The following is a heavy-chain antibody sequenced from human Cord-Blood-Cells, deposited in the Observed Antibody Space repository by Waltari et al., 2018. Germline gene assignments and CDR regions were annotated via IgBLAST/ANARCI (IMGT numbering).Heavy chain of an antibody. CDR1: GFTFSSHS. D-gene: IGHD2-2*01. CDR2: ISSSSSYI. J-gene: IGHJ4*02. CDR3: ARDRYCSSTSCYDY. Sequence: EVQLVESGGGLVKPGGSLRLSCAASGFTFSSHSLNWVRQAPGKGLEWVSSISSSSSYIYYADSVKGRFTISRDNAKNSLYLQMNSLRAEDTAVYYCARDRYCSSTSCYDYWGQGTLVTVSS. V-gene: IGHV3-21*01.